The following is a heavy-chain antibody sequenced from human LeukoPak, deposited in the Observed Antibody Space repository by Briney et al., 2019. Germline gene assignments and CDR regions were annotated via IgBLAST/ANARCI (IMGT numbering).Heavy chain of an antibody. V-gene: IGHV3-30*04. CDR1: GFTFSSYA. CDR3: AKALVGATSAFRD. J-gene: IGHJ4*02. Sequence: PGGSLRLSCAASGFTFSSYAMHWVRQAPGKGLEWVAVISYDGSNKYYADSVKGRFTISRDNSKNTLYLQMNSLRAEDTAVYYCAKALVGATSAFRDWGQGTLVTVSS. CDR2: ISYDGSNK. D-gene: IGHD1-26*01.